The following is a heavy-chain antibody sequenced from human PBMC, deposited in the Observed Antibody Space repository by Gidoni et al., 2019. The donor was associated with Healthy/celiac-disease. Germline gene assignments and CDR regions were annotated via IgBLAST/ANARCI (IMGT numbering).Heavy chain of an antibody. CDR2: SYTSGST. CDR3: ERGDWEGELLGGDWYYFDY. CDR1: VASISIYY. V-gene: IGHV4-4*07. D-gene: IGHD1-26*01. J-gene: IGHJ4*02. Sequence: QVHLQASGPGLLKPSETLSLTCTVSVASISIYYWSWIRQPAGKGLEWIGRSYTSGSTNYNPSIKSRVTMSVDTSKTQFSLKLRSVNDAETAVDYCERGDWEGELLGGDWYYFDYWGQGTLVTVSS.